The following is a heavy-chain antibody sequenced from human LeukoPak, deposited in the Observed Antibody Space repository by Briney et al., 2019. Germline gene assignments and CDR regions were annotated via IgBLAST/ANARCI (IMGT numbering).Heavy chain of an antibody. CDR1: GFTFTSYA. D-gene: IGHD1-26*01. J-gene: IGHJ4*02. CDR2: ISSSGSTI. Sequence: GGSLRLSCAASGFTFTSYAMTWVRQAPGKGLEWVSYISSSGSTIYYADSVKGRFTISRDNAKNSLYLQMNSLRAEDTAVYYCAHRTIVGAFDWGQGTLVTVSS. V-gene: IGHV3-48*03. CDR3: AHRTIVGAFD.